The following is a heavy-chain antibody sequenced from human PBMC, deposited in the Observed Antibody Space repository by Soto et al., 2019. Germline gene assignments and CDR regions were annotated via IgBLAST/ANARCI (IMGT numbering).Heavy chain of an antibody. CDR1: GLTFSLYA. V-gene: IGHV3-23*01. CDR2: ISGSGSST. CDR3: AKDPGYSNYYGIDV. D-gene: IGHD4-4*01. Sequence: EVQLLESGGGLVQPGGSLRLSCAASGLTFSLYAMTWVRQAPGKGLEWVSAISGSGSSTYYADSVKGRFTTSRDNSKNTLFRQMDSLRAEDTAVYYCAKDPGYSNYYGIDVWGQGTTVTVSS. J-gene: IGHJ6*02.